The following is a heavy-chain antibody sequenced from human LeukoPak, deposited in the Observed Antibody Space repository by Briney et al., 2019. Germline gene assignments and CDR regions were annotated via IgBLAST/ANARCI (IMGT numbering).Heavy chain of an antibody. CDR3: AREGGNGGFDY. CDR1: GYNFNAYY. D-gene: IGHD4-23*01. CDR2: IHPNTGVT. Sequence: ASVKVSCKASGYNFNAYYLHLVRQAPGQGLEWMAWIHPNTGVTNYAQRFQGRVTMTRDTSISTAYMELSRLKPDDTAVYSCAREGGNGGFDYWGQGTLVTVSS. V-gene: IGHV1-2*02. J-gene: IGHJ4*02.